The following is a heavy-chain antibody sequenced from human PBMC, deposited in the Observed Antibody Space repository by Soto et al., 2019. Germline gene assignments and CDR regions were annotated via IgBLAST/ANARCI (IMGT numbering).Heavy chain of an antibody. CDR1: GFTFSSYA. V-gene: IGHV3-30-3*01. J-gene: IGHJ6*02. Sequence: QVQLVESGGGVVQPGRSLRLSCAASGFTFSSYAMHWVRQAPGKGLEWVAVISYDGSNKYYADSVKGRFTISRDNSKNKLYLQMNSLRADDTAVYYCARVRSGGSYGYYYYYGMDVWGRGTTVTVSS. D-gene: IGHD5-18*01. CDR3: ARVRSGGSYGYYYYYGMDV. CDR2: ISYDGSNK.